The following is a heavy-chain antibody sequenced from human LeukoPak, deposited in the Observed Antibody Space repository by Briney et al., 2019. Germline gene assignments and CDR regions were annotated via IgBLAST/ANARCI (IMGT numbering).Heavy chain of an antibody. CDR1: GYSISSGYY. D-gene: IGHD4-17*01. Sequence: SETLSLTCTVSGYSISSGYYWGWIRQPPGKGLEWIGSIYHSGNTYYNPSLKSRVTISVDTSKNQFSLELSSVTAADTALYYCARDSPYDDYGDYVGNWFDPWGQGTLVTVSS. CDR3: ARDSPYDDYGDYVGNWFDP. CDR2: IYHSGNT. V-gene: IGHV4-38-2*02. J-gene: IGHJ5*02.